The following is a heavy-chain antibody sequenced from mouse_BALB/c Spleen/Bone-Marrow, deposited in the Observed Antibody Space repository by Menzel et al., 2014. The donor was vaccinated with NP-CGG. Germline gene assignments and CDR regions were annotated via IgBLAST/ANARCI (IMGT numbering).Heavy chain of an antibody. D-gene: IGHD2-4*01. CDR3: ARYDYGWYFSV. CDR2: IDPANGNT. Sequence: VQLKDSGAELVKPGASVKLSCTASGFNIKDIYMHWVKQRPEQGLEWIGRIDPANGNTKYDPKFQGKATITADTSSNTAYLQLSSLTSEDTAVYYCARYDYGWYFSVWGAGTTVTVSS. V-gene: IGHV14-3*02. CDR1: GFNIKDIY. J-gene: IGHJ1*01.